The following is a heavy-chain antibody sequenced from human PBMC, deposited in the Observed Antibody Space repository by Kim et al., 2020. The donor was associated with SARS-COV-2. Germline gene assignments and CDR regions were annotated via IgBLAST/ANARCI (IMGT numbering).Heavy chain of an antibody. J-gene: IGHJ4*02. CDR3: AAEGGTSGRCGYFDS. D-gene: IGHD2-15*01. Sequence: DSVKGRFTISRDDCKNTVYLELNSLRDEDSAVYYCAAEGGTSGRCGYFDSWGQGTLVTVS. V-gene: IGHV3-30*02.